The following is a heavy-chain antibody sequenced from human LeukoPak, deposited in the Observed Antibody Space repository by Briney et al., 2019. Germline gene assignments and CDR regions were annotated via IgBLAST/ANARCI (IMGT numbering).Heavy chain of an antibody. J-gene: IGHJ6*03. V-gene: IGHV1-69*06. D-gene: IGHD6-13*01. Sequence: SVKVSCKASGGTFSSYAISWVRQAPGQGLEWMGGIIPIFGTANYVQKFQDRVTITADKSTSTAYMELSSLRSEDTAVYYCARVVGLTGYSSTWYSGYYYYMDVWGKGTTVTVSS. CDR3: ARVVGLTGYSSTWYSGYYYYMDV. CDR2: IIPIFGTA. CDR1: GGTFSSYA.